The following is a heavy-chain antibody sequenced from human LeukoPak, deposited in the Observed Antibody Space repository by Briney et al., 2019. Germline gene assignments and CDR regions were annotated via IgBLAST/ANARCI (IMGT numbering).Heavy chain of an antibody. CDR1: GGSISSYY. CDR2: IYYSGST. D-gene: IGHD3-10*01. Sequence: SETLSLTCTVSGGSISSYYWSWIRQPPGKGLEWIGYIYYSGSTNYNPSLKSRVTISLDTSKNQFSLRLTSVTAADTAVYFCASSRQSRRGWFFDLWGRGTLVTVSS. J-gene: IGHJ2*01. V-gene: IGHV4-59*08. CDR3: ASSRQSRRGWFFDL.